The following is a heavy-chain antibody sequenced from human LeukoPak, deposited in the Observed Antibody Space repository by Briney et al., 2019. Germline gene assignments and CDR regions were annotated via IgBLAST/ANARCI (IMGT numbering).Heavy chain of an antibody. CDR3: ARVYCGCDCYNKYYYYMDV. V-gene: IGHV4-59*01. D-gene: IGHD2-21*02. CDR2: IYYSGST. Sequence: SETLSLTCTVSGGSISSYYWSWLRQPPGKGLEWIGYIYYSGSTNYNPSLNSRVTISVDTSKNQISLKLSSVTASDTAVYYCARVYCGCDCYNKYYYYMDVWGKGTTVTVS. J-gene: IGHJ6*03. CDR1: GGSISSYY.